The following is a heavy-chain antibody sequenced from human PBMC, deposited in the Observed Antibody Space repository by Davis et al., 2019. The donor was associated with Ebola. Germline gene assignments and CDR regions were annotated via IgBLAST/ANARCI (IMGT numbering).Heavy chain of an antibody. J-gene: IGHJ3*02. V-gene: IGHV4-4*02. Sequence: MPSETLSLTCAVSGGSISSFNWWRWVRQPPGKGLEWIGEIYHSGSTNYNPSLKSRVTISVDKSKNQFSLKLSSVTAADTAVYYCARDPLGVRAFDIWGQGTMVTVSS. CDR2: IYHSGST. CDR3: ARDPLGVRAFDI. CDR1: GGSISSFNW. D-gene: IGHD3-3*01.